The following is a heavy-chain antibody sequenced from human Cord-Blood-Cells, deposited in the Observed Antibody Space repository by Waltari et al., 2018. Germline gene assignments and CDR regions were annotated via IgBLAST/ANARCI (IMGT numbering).Heavy chain of an antibody. Sequence: QVQLVQSGAEVKKPGASVKVSCKVSGYTLTELSMHWVRQAPGKGLEWMGGCDPEEGETIYAQKFQGIVTMTEGTSTDTAYMGLSSLRSEDTAVYYCATAIALRSSGYDYFDYWGQGTLVTVSS. CDR2: CDPEEGET. D-gene: IGHD5-12*01. V-gene: IGHV1-24*01. J-gene: IGHJ4*02. CDR3: ATAIALRSSGYDYFDY. CDR1: GYTLTELS.